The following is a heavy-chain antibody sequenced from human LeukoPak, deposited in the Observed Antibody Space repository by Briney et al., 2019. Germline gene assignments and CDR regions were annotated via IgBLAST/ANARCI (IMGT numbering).Heavy chain of an antibody. Sequence: SGTLSLTCAVSGGSISSGGYPWSWIRQAPGKGLEWIGCIYYSGSTYYNPSLKSRVSISIDTSKNQFSLKLSSVTAADTAVYYCARDGSGSYLPFDIWGQGTMVTVSS. D-gene: IGHD3-10*01. CDR3: ARDGSGSYLPFDI. V-gene: IGHV4-30-4*07. J-gene: IGHJ3*02. CDR1: GGSISSGGYP. CDR2: IYYSGST.